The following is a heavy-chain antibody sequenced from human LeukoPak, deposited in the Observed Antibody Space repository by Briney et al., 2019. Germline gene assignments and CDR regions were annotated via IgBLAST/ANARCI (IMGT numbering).Heavy chain of an antibody. Sequence: QPGGSLRLSCAASGFTFSSYWMHWVRQAPGKGLVWVSRINSDGSSTSYADPVNGRFTISRDDAKNTLYLQMNSLRAEDTAVYYCARDLGKGAAPLDYWGQGTLVTVSS. D-gene: IGHD6-13*01. V-gene: IGHV3-74*01. CDR2: INSDGSST. J-gene: IGHJ4*02. CDR1: GFTFSSYW. CDR3: ARDLGKGAAPLDY.